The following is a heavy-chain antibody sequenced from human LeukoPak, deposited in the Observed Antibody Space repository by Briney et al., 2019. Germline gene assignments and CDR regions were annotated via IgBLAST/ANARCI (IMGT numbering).Heavy chain of an antibody. J-gene: IGHJ4*02. CDR1: GYTFTSYF. CDR2: INPSGGST. CDR3: ARATGIAARRYFDY. D-gene: IGHD6-6*01. Sequence: ASVKVSCKASGYTFTSYFMHWVRQAPGQGLEWMGIINPSGGSTSYAQKFQGRVTMTRDMSTSTVYMELSSLRSEDTAVYHCARATGIAARRYFDYWGQGTLVTVTS. V-gene: IGHV1-46*01.